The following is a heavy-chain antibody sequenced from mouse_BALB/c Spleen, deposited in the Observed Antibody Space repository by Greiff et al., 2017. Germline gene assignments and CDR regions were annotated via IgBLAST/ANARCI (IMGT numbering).Heavy chain of an antibody. J-gene: IGHJ3*01. CDR3: ARESCTY. D-gene: IGHD1-3*01. CDR1: GYSITSDYA. CDR2: ISYSGST. Sequence: VQLKESGPGLVKPSQSLSLSCTVTGYSITSDYAWYWIRQFPGNKLALMGYISYSGSTSYNPSLHRRITITRDTSKNQFFLQLNSVTTEDTATYDCARESCTYWGQGTLVTVSA. V-gene: IGHV3-2*02.